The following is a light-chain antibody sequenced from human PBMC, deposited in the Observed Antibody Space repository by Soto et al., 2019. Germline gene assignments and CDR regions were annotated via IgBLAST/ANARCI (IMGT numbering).Light chain of an antibody. Sequence: PGERVTLSCRASQRVSSSYLPWYQQKPGQAPRLLIYGASTRATSIPARFSGSGSGTDFTLTISSLQPEDFAVYYCQQDYTRFTFGPGTKVDIK. CDR2: GAS. CDR1: QRVSSSY. CDR3: QQDYTRFT. J-gene: IGKJ3*01. V-gene: IGKV3D-7*01.